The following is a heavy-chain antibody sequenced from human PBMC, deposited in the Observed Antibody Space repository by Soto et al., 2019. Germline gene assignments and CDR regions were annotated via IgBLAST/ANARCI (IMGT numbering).Heavy chain of an antibody. D-gene: IGHD2-21*02. CDR3: AKRGDSKIYYYYYYMDV. Sequence: GGSLRLSCAASGFTFSSYAMSWVRQAPGKGLEWVSAISGSGGSTYYADSVKGRFTISRDNSKNTLYLQMNSLRAEDTAVYYCAKRGDSKIYYYYYYMDVWGKGTTVTVSS. J-gene: IGHJ6*03. CDR2: ISGSGGST. CDR1: GFTFSSYA. V-gene: IGHV3-23*01.